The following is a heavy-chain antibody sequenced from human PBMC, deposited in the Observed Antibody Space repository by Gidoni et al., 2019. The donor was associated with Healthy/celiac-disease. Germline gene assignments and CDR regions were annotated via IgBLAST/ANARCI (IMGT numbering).Heavy chain of an antibody. D-gene: IGHD3-10*01. CDR2: ISYDGSNK. CDR3: ARGGITMVRGVSFDNWFDP. Sequence: QVQLVESGGGVVQPGRSLSLSCAASGFPFSSYALHWVRQAPGKGLEWVAVISYDGSNKYYADAVKGRFTISRDNSKNTLYLQMNSLRAEDTAVYYCARGGITMVRGVSFDNWFDPWGQGTLVTVSS. CDR1: GFPFSSYA. J-gene: IGHJ5*02. V-gene: IGHV3-30-3*01.